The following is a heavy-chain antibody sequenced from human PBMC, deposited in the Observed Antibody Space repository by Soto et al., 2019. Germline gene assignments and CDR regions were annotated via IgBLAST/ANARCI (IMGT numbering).Heavy chain of an antibody. CDR2: INTDGSRT. V-gene: IGHV3-74*01. D-gene: IGHD3-22*01. Sequence: PGGSLRLSCAASGFTFSSYWMHWVRQAPGKGLVWVSRINTDGSRTNYADSVKGRFTISRDNAKNTLYLQMNSLRAEDTAVYYCARVDDGSGKNWFDTWGQGAMVTVSS. CDR3: ARVDDGSGKNWFDT. J-gene: IGHJ5*02. CDR1: GFTFSSYW.